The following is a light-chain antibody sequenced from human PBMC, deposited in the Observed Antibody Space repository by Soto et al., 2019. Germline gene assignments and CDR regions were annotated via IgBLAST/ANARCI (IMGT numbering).Light chain of an antibody. J-gene: IGLJ3*02. Sequence: QSVLTQPPSVSAAPGQTVTISCSGSSSNIGNNHVSWYQQLPGTAPKLLIYDNNKRPSGIPXXXXGSKSGTPATLGITGPXXGXXXXXXXATWDSSLSSAVFGGGTKLTVL. V-gene: IGLV1-51*01. CDR2: DNN. CDR3: ATWDSSLSSAV. CDR1: SSNIGNNH.